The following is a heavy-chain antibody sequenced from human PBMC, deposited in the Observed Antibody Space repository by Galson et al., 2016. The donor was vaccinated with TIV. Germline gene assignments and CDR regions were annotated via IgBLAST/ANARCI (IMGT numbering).Heavy chain of an antibody. Sequence: TLSLTCTVSGASISSGAYFWSWIRQPAGKGLEWIGRIYISGTTNYNPSLKRRVTISVDASKNQFSLKLNSVTAADTAVYYCARAHSKGWDNGDDAFDIWGLGTVVTVSS. CDR1: GASISSGAYF. V-gene: IGHV4-61*02. CDR2: IYISGTT. CDR3: ARAHSKGWDNGDDAFDI. D-gene: IGHD6-19*01. J-gene: IGHJ3*02.